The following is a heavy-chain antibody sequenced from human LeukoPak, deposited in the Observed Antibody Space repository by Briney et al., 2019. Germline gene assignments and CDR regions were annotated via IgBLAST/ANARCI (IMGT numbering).Heavy chain of an antibody. J-gene: IGHJ6*03. CDR3: ARGTSYDFGTDYYYIDV. D-gene: IGHD3/OR15-3a*01. CDR1: GGSFSRYF. CDR2: VNDSGST. V-gene: IGHV4-34*01. Sequence: SETLSLTCAVYGGSFSRYFWTWIRQPPGKGLEWIGEVNDSGSTIYNPSLKSLVTISLDASNNQFSLKVSSVTAADTAVYFCARGTSYDFGTDYYYIDVGGAGTTVTVSS.